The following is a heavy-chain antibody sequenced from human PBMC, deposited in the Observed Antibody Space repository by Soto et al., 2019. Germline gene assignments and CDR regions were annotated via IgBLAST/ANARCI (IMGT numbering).Heavy chain of an antibody. CDR3: ARSGPPAGY. Sequence: QVQLVQSGAEVKKPGASVKVSCKASGYTFTSYAISWVRQAPGQGLEWMGWIIAYNGDTNYAQKLQGRVTMTTDTSPPTAYMELGSLTTEDTAVYFCARSGPPAGYWGQETVVTGSS. D-gene: IGHD6-13*01. CDR2: IIAYNGDT. J-gene: IGHJ4*02. CDR1: GYTFTSYA. V-gene: IGHV1-18*01.